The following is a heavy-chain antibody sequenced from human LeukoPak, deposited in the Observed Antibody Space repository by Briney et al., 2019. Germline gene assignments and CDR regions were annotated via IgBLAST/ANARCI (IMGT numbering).Heavy chain of an antibody. CDR1: GGSIISSNHY. CDR3: GREGEYYDSSGYRPHAFDI. D-gene: IGHD3-22*01. CDR2: ISYSGGT. Sequence: TSETLSLTCTVSGGSIISSNHYWGWTRQPPGKGLEWFGSISYSGGTAYNPSLRSRVTISVDTSKNQFSLKVNSVTAADTAFYYCGREGEYYDSSGYRPHAFDIWGQGTLVTVSS. V-gene: IGHV4-39*02. J-gene: IGHJ3*02.